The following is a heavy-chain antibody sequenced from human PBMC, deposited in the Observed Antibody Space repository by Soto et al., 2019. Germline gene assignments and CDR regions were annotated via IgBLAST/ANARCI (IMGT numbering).Heavy chain of an antibody. CDR1: GGSISSGGYY. D-gene: IGHD6-13*01. CDR3: ASSISSWYVSRRGGLDY. Sequence: SETLSLTCTVSGGSISSGGYYWSWIRQHPGKGLEWIGYIYYSGSTYYNPSLKSRVTISVDTSKNQFSLKLSSVTAADTAVYYCASSISSWYVSRRGGLDYWGQGTLVTV. J-gene: IGHJ4*02. CDR2: IYYSGST. V-gene: IGHV4-31*03.